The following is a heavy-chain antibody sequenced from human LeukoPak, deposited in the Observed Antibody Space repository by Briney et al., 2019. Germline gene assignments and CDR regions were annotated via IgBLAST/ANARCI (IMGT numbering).Heavy chain of an antibody. Sequence: PSETLSLTCTVSGGSISSYCWSWIRQPAGKGLEWIGRSYTSGSTNHNPSLNSRVTMSVDTSKNQFSLQLSSVPAADTAVYYCAKAHTSLYYFDYWGQGTLVTVSS. CDR2: SYTSGST. CDR1: GGSISSYC. D-gene: IGHD2-2*02. CDR3: AKAHTSLYYFDY. V-gene: IGHV4-4*07. J-gene: IGHJ4*02.